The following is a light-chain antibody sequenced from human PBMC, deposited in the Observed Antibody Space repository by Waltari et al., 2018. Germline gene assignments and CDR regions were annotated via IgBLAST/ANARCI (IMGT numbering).Light chain of an antibody. CDR1: HSTTGSNT. V-gene: IGLV1-44*01. Sequence: QSVVTQSPSASWAPGQRVSIPCSGSHSTTGSNTVDWSQKLPGTAPKLLIFNNSQRPSGVPDRFSASKSGTSASLAISGLQSEDEAEYYCVTWDDSLNGWVFGGGTKLAVV. CDR3: VTWDDSLNGWV. J-gene: IGLJ3*02. CDR2: NNS.